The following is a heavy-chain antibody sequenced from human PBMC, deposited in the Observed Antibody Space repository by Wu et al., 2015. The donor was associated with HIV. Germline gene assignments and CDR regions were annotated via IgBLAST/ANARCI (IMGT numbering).Heavy chain of an antibody. CDR1: GYRFTSHG. Sequence: QVELVQSGAEVMRPGASVKVSCKASGYRFTSHGFSWVRQGPGQGPEWIGWINTYYGHTNYAQKFQGRVTLTTDTSTNTAYMELRSLRSDDTAIYYCARQRAYTSGWYIYDYWGQGTLVTVSS. CDR2: INTYYGHT. J-gene: IGHJ4*02. V-gene: IGHV1-18*01. D-gene: IGHD6-19*01. CDR3: ARQRAYTSGWYIYDY.